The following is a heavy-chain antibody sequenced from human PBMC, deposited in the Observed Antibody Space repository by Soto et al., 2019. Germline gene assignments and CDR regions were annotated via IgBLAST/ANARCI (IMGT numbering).Heavy chain of an antibody. D-gene: IGHD2-8*01. CDR2: IYSGGST. CDR3: ARGRGYCTNGVCYSDPVAFDI. Sequence: PGGSLRLSCAASGFTVSSNYMSWVRQAPGKGLEWVSVIYSGGSTYYADSVKGRFTISRHNSKNTLYLQMNSLRAEDTAVYYCARGRGYCTNGVCYSDPVAFDIWGQGTMVTVSS. J-gene: IGHJ3*02. V-gene: IGHV3-53*04. CDR1: GFTVSSNY.